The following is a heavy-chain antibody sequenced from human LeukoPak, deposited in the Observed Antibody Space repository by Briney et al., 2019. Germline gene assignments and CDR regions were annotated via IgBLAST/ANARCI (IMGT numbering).Heavy chain of an antibody. V-gene: IGHV1-46*01. Sequence: ASVKVSCKTSGYTFTSYYIHWVRQAPGQGLEWMGIIKPSGGSTRCAQKFQGRVTMTRDTSTSTVYMGLRSLRSDDTAVYYCARDASALLWFGELVSGWGTYYFDYWGQGTLVTVSS. J-gene: IGHJ4*02. CDR2: IKPSGGST. CDR3: ARDASALLWFGELVSGWGTYYFDY. D-gene: IGHD3-10*01. CDR1: GYTFTSYY.